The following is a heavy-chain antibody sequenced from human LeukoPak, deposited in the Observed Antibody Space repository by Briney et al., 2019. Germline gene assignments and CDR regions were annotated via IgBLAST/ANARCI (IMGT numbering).Heavy chain of an antibody. Sequence: GSVKVSFEASGYPFTGYYMHWVRQAPGQGLEWMGWINPNSGGTNYAQKFQGRVTMTRDTSISTAYMELSRLRSDDTAVYYCARYYGSGSYSSFDYWGQGTLVTVSS. J-gene: IGHJ4*02. CDR1: GYPFTGYY. CDR2: INPNSGGT. V-gene: IGHV1-2*02. CDR3: ARYYGSGSYSSFDY. D-gene: IGHD3-10*01.